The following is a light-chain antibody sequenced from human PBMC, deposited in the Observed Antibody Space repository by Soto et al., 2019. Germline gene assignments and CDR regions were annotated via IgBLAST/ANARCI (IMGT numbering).Light chain of an antibody. CDR2: AAS. V-gene: IGKV1-39*01. J-gene: IGKJ2*01. Sequence: DIQMTQSPSSLSASVGDRVTITCRASQSISSYLNWYQQKPGKAPKLLIYAASSLQSGVPSRFXRSGSGTDFTLTISSLQPEDFATYYCQQGYSTPLGTCDQGTKLEIK. CDR3: QQGYSTPLGT. CDR1: QSISSY.